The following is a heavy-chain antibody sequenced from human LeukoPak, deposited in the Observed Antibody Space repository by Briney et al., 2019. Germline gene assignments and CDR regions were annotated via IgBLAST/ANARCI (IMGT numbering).Heavy chain of an antibody. D-gene: IGHD3-10*01. CDR2: ISGSGDTT. CDR1: GFTFSSYA. CDR3: AAFPRSSIRGVTMEPIDY. Sequence: QLWGSLRLSCAASGFTFSSYAMNWVRQAPGKGLEWVSGISGSGDTTYYTDSVKGRFTISRDYSKNTLHLQMNSLRVEDTAVYYCAAFPRSSIRGVTMEPIDYWGLGTLVTVSS. J-gene: IGHJ4*02. V-gene: IGHV3-23*01.